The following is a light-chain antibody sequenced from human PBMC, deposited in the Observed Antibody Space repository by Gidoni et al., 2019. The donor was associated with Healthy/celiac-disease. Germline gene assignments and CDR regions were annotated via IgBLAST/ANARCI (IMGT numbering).Light chain of an antibody. Sequence: DIQTTQSPSSLSASVGDRVTITCRASQSISSYLNWYQQKPGKAPKLLIYAASSLQSGVPSRFSGSGSETDFTLTISSLQPEDFATYYCQQSYSTLLTFGGGTKVEIK. V-gene: IGKV1-39*01. J-gene: IGKJ4*01. CDR2: AAS. CDR3: QQSYSTLLT. CDR1: QSISSY.